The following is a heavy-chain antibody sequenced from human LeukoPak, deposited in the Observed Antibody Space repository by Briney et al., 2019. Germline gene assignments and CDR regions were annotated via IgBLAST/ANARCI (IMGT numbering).Heavy chain of an antibody. J-gene: IGHJ4*02. Sequence: PGGSLRLSCEASGFSFSNYAMHWVRQAPGKGLEWGAVISYDGSNKYYADSVKDRFTISRDNSKNTLYLQMNSLRAEDTAVYYCARDLVTTGYFDYWGQGTLVTVSS. CDR2: ISYDGSNK. CDR1: GFSFSNYA. D-gene: IGHD4-17*01. CDR3: ARDLVTTGYFDY. V-gene: IGHV3-30-3*01.